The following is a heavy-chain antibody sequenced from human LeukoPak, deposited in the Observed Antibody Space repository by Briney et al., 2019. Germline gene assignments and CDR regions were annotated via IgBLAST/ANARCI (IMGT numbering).Heavy chain of an antibody. CDR2: IKSKTDGGTT. CDR3: TTLPIAARN. V-gene: IGHV3-15*01. CDR1: GFTFDDYG. J-gene: IGHJ4*02. D-gene: IGHD6-6*01. Sequence: PGGSLRLSCAASGFTFDDYGMSWVRQAPGQGLEWVGRIKSKTDGGTTDYAAPVKGRFTISRDDSKNTLYLQMNSLKTDVTAVYYCTTLPIAARNWGQGTLVTVSS.